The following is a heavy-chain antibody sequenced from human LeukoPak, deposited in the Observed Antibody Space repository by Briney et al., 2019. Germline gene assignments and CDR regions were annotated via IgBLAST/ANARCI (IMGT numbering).Heavy chain of an antibody. J-gene: IGHJ6*03. D-gene: IGHD3-3*01. CDR1: GDSISGYY. Sequence: SETLSLTCTVSGDSISGYYWSWLRQPAGKGLEWIGRIYSSGSTSYNPSLKSRVTMSVDTSKNQFSLKLSSVTAADTAVYYCARLGSGSNYYYYYMDVWGKGTTVTVSS. CDR2: IYSSGST. CDR3: ARLGSGSNYYYYYMDV. V-gene: IGHV4-4*07.